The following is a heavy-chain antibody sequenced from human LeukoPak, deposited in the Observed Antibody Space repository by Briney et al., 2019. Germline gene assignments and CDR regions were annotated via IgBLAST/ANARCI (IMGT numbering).Heavy chain of an antibody. V-gene: IGHV5-51*01. CDR3: ARTYYYDSSGYLGRDYYYYMDV. D-gene: IGHD3-22*01. Sequence: GESLKISCKGSRYSFTSYWIGWVRQMPGKGLEWIGIIYSGDSDNRYSPSFLSQVTISADKSISTAYLQWSSLKASDTAMYYCARTYYYDSSGYLGRDYYYYMDVWGKGTTVTVSS. CDR2: IYSGDSDN. J-gene: IGHJ6*03. CDR1: RYSFTSYW.